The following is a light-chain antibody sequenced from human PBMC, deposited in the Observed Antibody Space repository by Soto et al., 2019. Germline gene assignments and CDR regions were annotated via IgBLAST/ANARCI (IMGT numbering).Light chain of an antibody. Sequence: QAVVTQPASVSGSPGQSITISCTGTSYDVGGYNYVSWYQQYPGKAPKLMIYEVSERPSGVSNRFSGSKSGDTASLTISGLQAEDEAYYYCSSYTTSSTMMFGGGTQLTVL. J-gene: IGLJ3*02. CDR2: EVS. CDR1: SYDVGGYNY. CDR3: SSYTTSSTMM. V-gene: IGLV2-14*01.